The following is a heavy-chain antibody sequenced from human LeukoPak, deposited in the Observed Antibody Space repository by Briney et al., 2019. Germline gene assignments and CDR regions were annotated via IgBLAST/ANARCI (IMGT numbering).Heavy chain of an antibody. CDR1: GVSIRTYY. J-gene: IGHJ1*01. D-gene: IGHD4-11*01. V-gene: IGHV4-59*03. CDR2: KSGAGRD. Sequence: SETLSLTCTVSGVSIRTYYWSWLRQPPGKGQEWIGYKSGAGRDLYNPSLKSRVTISVDASENQFSLSLRSVTAADTAMYYCARTTRVTPDGRAEYFEDWGQGTLVIVSS. CDR3: ARTTRVTPDGRAEYFED.